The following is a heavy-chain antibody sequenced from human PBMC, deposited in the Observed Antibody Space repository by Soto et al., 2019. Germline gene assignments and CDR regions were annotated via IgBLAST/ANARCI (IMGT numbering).Heavy chain of an antibody. J-gene: IGHJ3*01. CDR1: EFCIAECA. V-gene: IGHV3-9*01. CDR3: AKDGGYSYASPGAFDS. Sequence: PGGSMRLSCAAAEFCIAECAMHWVRQAPRNGLESVSGISWNSGIIGYADSVKGRFTIHRDNAKNSLYLQMNSLRAENTALYYCAKDGGYSYASPGAFDSWGQGTMVTVSS. D-gene: IGHD5-18*01. CDR2: ISWNSGII.